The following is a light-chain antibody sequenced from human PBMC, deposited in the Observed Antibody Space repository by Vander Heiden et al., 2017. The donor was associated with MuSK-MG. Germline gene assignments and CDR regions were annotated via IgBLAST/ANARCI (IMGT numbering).Light chain of an antibody. J-gene: IGLJ3*02. V-gene: IGLV1-44*01. CDR1: SSNIGSNP. Sequence: QSVLTQPPSASGTPGQRVTISCSGSSSNIGSNPVTWYQQLPGTAPKLLIYSDDNQRPSGVPDRFSGSKSGTSASLAISGLQSEDEADYYCATWDDSLKGPVFGGGTKLTVL. CDR2: SDDN. CDR3: ATWDDSLKGPV.